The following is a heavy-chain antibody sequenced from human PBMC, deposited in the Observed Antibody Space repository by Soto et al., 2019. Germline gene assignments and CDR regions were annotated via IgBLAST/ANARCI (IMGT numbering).Heavy chain of an antibody. V-gene: IGHV4-34*01. D-gene: IGHD3-10*01. CDR2: NNHSGNT. CDR3: AGRRRPMGRGVIFDY. Sequence: SETRCHTCAVSGGSSRGYYCSWCRHPPGKGLGWIGENNHSGNTNYNPALKSRVTISVDTSKNQFSLKLSAVTAGDTAVFFCAGRRRPMGRGVIFDYWGQGTLVTVS. J-gene: IGHJ4*02. CDR1: GGSSRGYY.